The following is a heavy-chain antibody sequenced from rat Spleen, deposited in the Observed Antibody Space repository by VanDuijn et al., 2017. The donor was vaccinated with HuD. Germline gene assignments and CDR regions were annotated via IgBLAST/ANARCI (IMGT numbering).Heavy chain of an antibody. Sequence: EVQLVESGGGLVQPGRSLKLSCAASGFTFSDYNMAWVRQAPKKGLEWVATISYDGSSIYYRDSVKGRFTISRDNAKSTLYLQMDSLRSEDTATYYCARDSGDWGQGVMVTVSS. CDR2: ISYDGSSI. V-gene: IGHV5-7*01. CDR3: ARDSGD. D-gene: IGHD4-3*01. J-gene: IGHJ2*01. CDR1: GFTFSDYN.